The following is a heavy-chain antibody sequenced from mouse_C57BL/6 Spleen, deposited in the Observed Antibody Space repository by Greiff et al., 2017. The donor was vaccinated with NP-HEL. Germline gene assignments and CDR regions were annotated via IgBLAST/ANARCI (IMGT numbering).Heavy chain of an antibody. J-gene: IGHJ3*01. CDR2: IRNKANGYTT. CDR3: ARSEEYDYDRFAY. CDR1: GFTFTDYY. V-gene: IGHV7-3*01. D-gene: IGHD2-4*01. Sequence: EVQLVESGGGLVQPGGSLSLSCAASGFTFTDYYMSWVRQPPGKALEWLGFIRNKANGYTTEYSASVKGRFTISRDNSQSILYLQMNALRAEDSATYYCARSEEYDYDRFAYWGQGTLVTVSA.